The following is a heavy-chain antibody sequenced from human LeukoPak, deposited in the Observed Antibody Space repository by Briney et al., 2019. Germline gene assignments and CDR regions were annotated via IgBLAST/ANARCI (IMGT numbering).Heavy chain of an antibody. CDR1: GYTFTSYY. D-gene: IGHD4-17*01. CDR2: INPSGGST. Sequence: ASVKVSCKASGYTFTSYYMHWVRQAPGQGLEWMGIINPSGGSTSYAQKFQGRVTMTRDMSTSTVYMELSSLRSEDTAVYYCARENGDYPYFDYWGQGTLVTVSS. CDR3: ARENGDYPYFDY. J-gene: IGHJ4*02. V-gene: IGHV1-46*01.